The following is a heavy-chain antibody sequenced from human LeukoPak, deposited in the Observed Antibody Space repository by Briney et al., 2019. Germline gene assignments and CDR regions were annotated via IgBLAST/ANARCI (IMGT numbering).Heavy chain of an antibody. Sequence: GGSRRLSCAASGFTFSSYAMSWVRPAPGRGLEWDSAISGSGGSTYYADSVKGRFTISRDNSRDTLYLQMNSLRAEDTAVYYCAKGYYDYVWGSYYFDYWGQGTLVTVSS. D-gene: IGHD3-16*01. CDR3: AKGYYDYVWGSYYFDY. J-gene: IGHJ4*02. V-gene: IGHV3-23*01. CDR1: GFTFSSYA. CDR2: ISGSGGST.